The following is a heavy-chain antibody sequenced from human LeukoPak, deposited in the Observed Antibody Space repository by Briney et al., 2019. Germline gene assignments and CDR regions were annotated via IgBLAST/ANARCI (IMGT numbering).Heavy chain of an antibody. CDR3: ARGGGISSWTHDY. V-gene: IGHV4-4*09. CDR2: YYTTGST. J-gene: IGHJ4*02. D-gene: IGHD6-6*01. Sequence: SETLSLTCTVSGGSISSYYWSWIRQPPGKGLEWIGYYYTTGSTNYNPSLKSRVTTSGDTSKNQLSPRLYSVTAADTAVYYCARGGGISSWTHDYWGQGTLVTVSS. CDR1: GGSISSYY.